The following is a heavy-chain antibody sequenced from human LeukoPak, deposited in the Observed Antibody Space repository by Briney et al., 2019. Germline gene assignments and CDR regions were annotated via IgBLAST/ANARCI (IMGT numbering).Heavy chain of an antibody. V-gene: IGHV3-30*02. D-gene: IGHD5-12*01. CDR3: AKGRGYRDWTGY. Sequence: GGSLRLSCAASGFIFSSYGMHWVRQAPGKGLEWVAFIRYDGSNKYYADSVKGRFTISRDNSKNTLYLQMNSLRAEDTAVYYCAKGRGYRDWTGYWGQGTLVTVSS. J-gene: IGHJ4*02. CDR2: IRYDGSNK. CDR1: GFIFSSYG.